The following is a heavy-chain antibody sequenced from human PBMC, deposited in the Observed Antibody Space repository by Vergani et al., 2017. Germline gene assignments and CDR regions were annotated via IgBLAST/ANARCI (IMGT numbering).Heavy chain of an antibody. CDR2: ISYDGTQK. Sequence: QEQLVESGGGVVQPGGSLRLSCVVSGFTSSYYGMHWVRQAPGKGLEWVAVISYDGTQKYYADSVKGRFTISRDNSKSTLYLQMNSLRTEDTAVYYCATKSCGTPGCQIGYFREWGQGTLVTVSS. V-gene: IGHV3-30*03. CDR3: ATKSCGTPGCQIGYFRE. CDR1: GFTSSYYG. J-gene: IGHJ1*01. D-gene: IGHD1-1*01.